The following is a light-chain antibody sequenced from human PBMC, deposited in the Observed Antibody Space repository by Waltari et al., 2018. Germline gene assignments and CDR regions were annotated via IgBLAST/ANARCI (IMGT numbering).Light chain of an antibody. V-gene: IGLV2-14*03. J-gene: IGLJ3*02. Sequence: QSALTQPASVSGSPGQSITISCTGSDSDIVPYNYVSWYQQHPGRAPKLIIFGVSDRPSGVSNRFSGSKSAHTASLTISGLQAEDEADYYCSSFTRSRTWLFGGGTKVTVL. CDR2: GVS. CDR3: SSFTRSRTWL. CDR1: DSDIVPYNY.